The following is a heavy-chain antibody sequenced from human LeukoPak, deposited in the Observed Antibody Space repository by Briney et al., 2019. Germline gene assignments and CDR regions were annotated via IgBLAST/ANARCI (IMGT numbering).Heavy chain of an antibody. V-gene: IGHV4-34*01. Sequence: SETLSLTCAVYGGSFSGYYWSWIRQPPGKGLEWIGEINHSGTTYYNPSLTSRVTTSVDTSKNQFSLKLNSVTAADTAVYYCARHPKLGYCSGGGCQPIWGQGTMVTVSS. CDR3: ARHPKLGYCSGGGCQPI. J-gene: IGHJ3*02. CDR1: GGSFSGYY. CDR2: INHSGTT. D-gene: IGHD2-15*01.